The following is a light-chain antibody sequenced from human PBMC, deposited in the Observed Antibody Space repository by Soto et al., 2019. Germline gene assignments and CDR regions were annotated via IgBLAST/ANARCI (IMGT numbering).Light chain of an antibody. CDR2: GAS. CDR1: QSVNSDY. CDR3: QQYDHSPRT. V-gene: IGKV3-20*01. J-gene: IGKJ1*01. Sequence: EIVLTQSPGTLSLSPGERATLSCRASQSVNSDYLAWYQQKPGQGPRVLMYGASNRASGIPDRFSGSGSGTDFPLTISRLEPEDFAVYYCQQYDHSPRTFGQGTKVEIK.